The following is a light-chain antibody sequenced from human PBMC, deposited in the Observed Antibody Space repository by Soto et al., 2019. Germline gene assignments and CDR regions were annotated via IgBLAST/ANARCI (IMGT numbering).Light chain of an antibody. CDR3: QYYDSSLSGVV. V-gene: IGLV1-40*01. CDR1: SSNIGAGYD. CDR2: GNS. Sequence: QSVLTQPPSVSGAPGQRVTISCTGSSSNIGAGYDVHWYQQLPGTAPKLLIYGNSNRPSGVPDRFSGSKSGTSASLAITGRQAEDEADYYCQYYDSSLSGVVFGGGTKLTV. J-gene: IGLJ2*01.